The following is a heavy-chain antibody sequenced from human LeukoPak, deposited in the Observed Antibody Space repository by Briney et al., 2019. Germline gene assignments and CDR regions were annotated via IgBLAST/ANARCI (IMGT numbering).Heavy chain of an antibody. D-gene: IGHD3-16*01. Sequence: GGSLRLSCAASGFTFSSYGMHWVRQAPGKGLEWVAFIRYDGSNKYYADSVKGRFTISRDNAKNSLYLQMNSLRAEDTAVYYCARAGLRLGESREKYYYYYMDVWGKGTTVTVSS. CDR3: ARAGLRLGESREKYYYYYMDV. V-gene: IGHV3-30*02. CDR2: IRYDGSNK. J-gene: IGHJ6*03. CDR1: GFTFSSYG.